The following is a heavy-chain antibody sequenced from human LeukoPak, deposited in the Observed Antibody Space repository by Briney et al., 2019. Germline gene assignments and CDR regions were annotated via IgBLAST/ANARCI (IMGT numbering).Heavy chain of an antibody. CDR1: GFTFSIYT. Sequence: GGSLRLSCAASGFTFSIYTMNWVRQAPGKGLEWVSSISSSSNYIYYANSVKGRFTISRDNAKNSLYLQMNSLRAEDTAVYYCARDYDGSGYFGYWGQGTLVTVSS. D-gene: IGHD3-22*01. CDR3: ARDYDGSGYFGY. V-gene: IGHV3-21*01. J-gene: IGHJ4*02. CDR2: ISSSSNYI.